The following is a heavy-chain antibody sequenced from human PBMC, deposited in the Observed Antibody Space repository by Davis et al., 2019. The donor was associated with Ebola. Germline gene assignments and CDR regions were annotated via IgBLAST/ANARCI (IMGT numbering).Heavy chain of an antibody. Sequence: GESLKISCKGSGYSFTSYWIGWVRQMPGKGLEWMGIIYPGDSDTRYSPSFQGQVTISADKSISTAYLQWSSLKASDTAMYYCARRGITMVRGVITQYNWFDPWGQGTLVTVSS. CDR1: GYSFTSYW. D-gene: IGHD3-10*01. J-gene: IGHJ5*02. CDR3: ARRGITMVRGVITQYNWFDP. CDR2: IYPGDSDT. V-gene: IGHV5-51*01.